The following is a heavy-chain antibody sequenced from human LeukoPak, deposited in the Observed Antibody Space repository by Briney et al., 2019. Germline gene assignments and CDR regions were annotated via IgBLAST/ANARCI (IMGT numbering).Heavy chain of an antibody. Sequence: GGSLRLSCAASGFTFSSYWMHWVRQAPGKGLVWVSLINSDGSSRNYADSVKGRFTISRDNSKDTLYLQMNSLRDEDTAVYYCTKRLKTSGWYATFDYWGQGTLVTVSS. D-gene: IGHD6-19*01. CDR1: GFTFSSYW. CDR2: INSDGSSR. J-gene: IGHJ4*02. CDR3: TKRLKTSGWYATFDY. V-gene: IGHV3-74*01.